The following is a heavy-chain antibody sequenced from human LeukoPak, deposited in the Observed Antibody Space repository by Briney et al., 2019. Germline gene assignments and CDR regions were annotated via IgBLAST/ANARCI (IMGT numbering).Heavy chain of an antibody. CDR2: MNPNSGNT. J-gene: IGHJ6*03. CDR1: GYTFTSYD. V-gene: IGHV1-8*01. CDR3: GNRYGLGEKYYYYYYMDV. Sequence: ASVKVSCKASGYTFTSYDINWVRQATGQGLEWMGWMNPNSGNTGYAQKFQGRVTMTRNTSISTAYMELSSLKSEDTAVYYWGNRYGLGEKYYYYYYMDVWGKGTTVTVSS. D-gene: IGHD3-16*01.